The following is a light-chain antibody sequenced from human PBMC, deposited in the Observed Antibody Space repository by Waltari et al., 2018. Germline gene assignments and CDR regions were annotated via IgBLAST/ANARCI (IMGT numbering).Light chain of an antibody. CDR3: QTGGHGTWV. CDR2: VNSDGSH. V-gene: IGLV4-69*01. Sequence: QLVLTQSPSASASLGASVKLTCTLSSGHSTNIIAWLQQQPEKGPRSLMNVNSDGSHNKGVGIPDRCSGSSSGAERYLTISSLQSEDEADYYCQTGGHGTWVFGGGTRLTVL. J-gene: IGLJ3*02. CDR1: SGHSTNI.